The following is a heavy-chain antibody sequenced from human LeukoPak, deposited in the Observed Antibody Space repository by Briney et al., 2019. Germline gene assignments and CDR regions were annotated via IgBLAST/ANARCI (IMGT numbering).Heavy chain of an antibody. CDR2: ISYDGSNK. CDR3: ARSAIFSSGYYYDYFDY. D-gene: IGHD3-22*01. Sequence: GGSLRLSCAASGFTFSSYAMHWVRQAAGKGLEWVAVISYDGSNKYYADSVKGRFTISRDNSKNTLYLQMNSLRAVDTAVYYCARSAIFSSGYYYDYFDYWGQGTLVTVSS. V-gene: IGHV3-30-3*01. CDR1: GFTFSSYA. J-gene: IGHJ4*02.